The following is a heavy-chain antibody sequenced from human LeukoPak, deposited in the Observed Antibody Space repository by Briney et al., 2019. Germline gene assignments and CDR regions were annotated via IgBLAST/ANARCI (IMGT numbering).Heavy chain of an antibody. Sequence: PGGSLRLSCAASGFTFNNYAMHWVRQAPGKGLEGVSSISGSGGGTYYADSVKGRFTISRDNSKNTLYLQMNTLRAEDTAVYYCDRATNGPDDWGQGTLVTVSS. CDR3: DRATNGPDD. D-gene: IGHD2-8*01. J-gene: IGHJ4*02. CDR2: ISGSGGGT. V-gene: IGHV3-23*01. CDR1: GFTFNNYA.